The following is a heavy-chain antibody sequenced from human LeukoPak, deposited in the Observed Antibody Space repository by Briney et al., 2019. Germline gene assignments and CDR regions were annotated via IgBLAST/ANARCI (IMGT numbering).Heavy chain of an antibody. D-gene: IGHD2-8*01. J-gene: IGHJ4*02. CDR2: ISYDGSNK. CDR3: ASSLAGRNGLDY. Sequence: GGSLRLTCAASGFTFSSYAMHWVRQAPGKGLEWVAVISYDGSNKYYADSVKGRFTISRDNSKNTLYLQMNSLRAEDTAVYYCASSLAGRNGLDYWGQGTLVTVSS. CDR1: GFTFSSYA. V-gene: IGHV3-30-3*01.